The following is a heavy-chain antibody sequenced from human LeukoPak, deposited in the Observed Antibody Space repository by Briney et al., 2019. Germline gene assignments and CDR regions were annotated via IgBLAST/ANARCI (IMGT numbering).Heavy chain of an antibody. CDR2: FNPHGRP. D-gene: IGHD6-13*01. J-gene: IGHJ5*02. CDR3: ARDSGIAAADFWFDP. V-gene: IGHV1-46*02. Sequence: ASVKVSCKASGYTFNTHYIHWVRQAPGQGLEWMGMFNPHGRPRHSQKLQGRVTMTRDTSTTTVTMELSSLRSEDTAVYYCARDSGIAAADFWFDPWGQGTLVTVSS. CDR1: GYTFNTHY.